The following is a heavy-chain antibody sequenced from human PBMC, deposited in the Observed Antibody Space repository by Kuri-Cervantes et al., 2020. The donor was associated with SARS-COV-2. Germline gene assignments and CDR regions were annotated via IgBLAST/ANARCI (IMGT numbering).Heavy chain of an antibody. CDR2: IYYSGST. J-gene: IGHJ5*02. V-gene: IGHV4-39*07. D-gene: IGHD7-27*01. Sequence: SETLSLTCTVSGGSISSSSYYWGWIRQPPGKGLEWIGSIYYSGSTYYNPSLKSRVTISVDTSKNQFSLKLSSVTAADTAVYYCAYSNWDTGESWFDPWGQGTLVTVSS. CDR1: GGSISSSSYY. CDR3: AYSNWDTGESWFDP.